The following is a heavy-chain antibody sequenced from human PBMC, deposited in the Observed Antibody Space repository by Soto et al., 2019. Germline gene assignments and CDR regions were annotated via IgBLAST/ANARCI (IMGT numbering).Heavy chain of an antibody. CDR3: AREWSSGYYDDYYYGMDV. D-gene: IGHD3-22*01. CDR1: GYRFSTYA. Sequence: QVPLLQSGGEVKKTGASVKVSCRASGYRFSTYAISWVRQAPGHGLEWVGWINPDSGNTNYAQSFQGRVTMTTDTSTNTVYMELRSLRSNDTAVYFCAREWSSGYYDDYYYGMDVWGQGTTVSVSS. J-gene: IGHJ6*02. V-gene: IGHV1-18*01. CDR2: INPDSGNT.